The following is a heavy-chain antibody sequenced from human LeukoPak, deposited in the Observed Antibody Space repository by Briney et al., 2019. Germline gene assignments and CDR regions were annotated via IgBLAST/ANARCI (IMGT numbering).Heavy chain of an antibody. D-gene: IGHD3-16*02. J-gene: IGHJ4*02. V-gene: IGHV3-23*01. CDR2: ISGSGGST. CDR1: GFTFSSYA. CDR3: AKSPASSYDYVWGSYRVDY. Sequence: GGSLRLSCAASGFTFSSYATSWVRQAPGKGLEWVSAISGSGGSTYYADSVKGRFTISRDNSKNTLYLQMNSLRAEDTAVYYCAKSPASSYDYVWGSYRVDYWGQGTLVTVSS.